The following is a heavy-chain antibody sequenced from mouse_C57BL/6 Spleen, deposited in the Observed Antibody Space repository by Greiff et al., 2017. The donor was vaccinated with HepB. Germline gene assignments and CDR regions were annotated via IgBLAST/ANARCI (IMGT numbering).Heavy chain of an antibody. Sequence: VQLQQSGPELVKPGASVKISCKASGYAFSSSWMNWVKQRPGKGLEWIGRIYPGDGDTNYNGKFKGKATLTADKSSSTAYMQLSSLTSEDSAVYFCARELRGVWYFDVWGTGTTVTVSS. D-gene: IGHD3-2*02. CDR1: GYAFSSSW. CDR3: ARELRGVWYFDV. V-gene: IGHV1-82*01. J-gene: IGHJ1*03. CDR2: IYPGDGDT.